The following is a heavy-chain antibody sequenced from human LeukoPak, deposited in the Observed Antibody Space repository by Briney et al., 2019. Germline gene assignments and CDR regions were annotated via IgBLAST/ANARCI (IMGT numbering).Heavy chain of an antibody. CDR1: GFTFSSYE. D-gene: IGHD5-12*01. CDR3: ARDSWRGYSGLIGY. J-gene: IGHJ4*02. Sequence: GGSLRLSCTASGFTFSSYEMNWVRQAPGKGLEWVSGINWNGGSTGYADSVKGRFTISRDNAKNSLYLQMNSLRAEDTALYYCARDSWRGYSGLIGYWGQGTLVTVSS. CDR2: INWNGGST. V-gene: IGHV3-20*04.